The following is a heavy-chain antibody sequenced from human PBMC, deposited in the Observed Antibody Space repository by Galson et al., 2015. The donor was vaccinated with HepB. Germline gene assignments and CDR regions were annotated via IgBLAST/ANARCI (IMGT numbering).Heavy chain of an antibody. Sequence: SLRLSCAASGFTFSDYYMSWIRQAPGKGLEWVSYISSSSSYTNYADSVKGRFTISRDNAKNSLYLQMNSLRAEDTAVYYCARDKEYDFWSGYSRNYYYYYMDVWGKGTTVTVSS. V-gene: IGHV3-11*06. CDR2: ISSSSSYT. CDR1: GFTFSDYY. D-gene: IGHD3-3*01. CDR3: ARDKEYDFWSGYSRNYYYYYMDV. J-gene: IGHJ6*03.